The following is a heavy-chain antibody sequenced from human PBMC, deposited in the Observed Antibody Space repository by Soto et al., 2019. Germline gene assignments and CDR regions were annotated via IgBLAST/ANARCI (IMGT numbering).Heavy chain of an antibody. CDR2: INPSGGST. J-gene: IGHJ5*02. D-gene: IGHD3-3*01. CDR3: ARDLRFLDWLPKWFDP. CDR1: GYTFTSYY. V-gene: IGHV1-46*01. Sequence: AASVKVSCKASGYTFTSYYMHWVRQAPGQGLEWMGIINPSGGSTSYAQKFQGRVTMTRDTSTSTVYMELSSLRSEDTAVYYCARDLRFLDWLPKWFDPCGQGTLVTVSS.